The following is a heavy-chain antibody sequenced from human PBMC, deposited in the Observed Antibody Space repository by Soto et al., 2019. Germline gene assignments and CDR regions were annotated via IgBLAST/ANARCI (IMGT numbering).Heavy chain of an antibody. Sequence: GGSLRLSCAASGFIFTNYAVNWVRQAPGKGLEWVSVIGGRGNSAYYADSVQGRFTISRDNSKNTLSLQMSSLTADDTATYYCVREGRGSFDFWGRGTMVTVSS. CDR1: GFIFTNYA. D-gene: IGHD5-12*01. CDR2: IGGRGNSA. J-gene: IGHJ3*01. CDR3: VREGRGSFDF. V-gene: IGHV3-23*01.